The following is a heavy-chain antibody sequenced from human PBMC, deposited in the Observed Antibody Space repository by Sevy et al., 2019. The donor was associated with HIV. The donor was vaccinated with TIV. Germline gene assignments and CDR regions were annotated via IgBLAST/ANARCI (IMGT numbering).Heavy chain of an antibody. V-gene: IGHV3-23*01. CDR3: AKAPYYDFWSHNYNNWFDP. Sequence: GGSLRLSCVASAFRFSAFGKAWVRQAAGEGLEWVSGINGGGGSTYYRNSVKGRFTVSRDNSKNTVYLQMNSLRADDTAVYYCAKAPYYDFWSHNYNNWFDPWGQGTLVTVSS. CDR1: AFRFSAFG. CDR2: INGGGGST. D-gene: IGHD3-3*01. J-gene: IGHJ5*02.